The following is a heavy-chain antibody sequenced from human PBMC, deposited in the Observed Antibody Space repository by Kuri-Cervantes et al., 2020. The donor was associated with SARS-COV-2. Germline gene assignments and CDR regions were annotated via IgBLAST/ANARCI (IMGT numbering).Heavy chain of an antibody. V-gene: IGHV3-7*01. Sequence: GGSLRLSCAASGFTFSSYWMSWVRQAPGKGLEWVANIKQDGSEKCYVDSVKGRFTISRDNAKNSLYLQMNSLRAEDTAVYYCARDSADFWSGPSDYWGQGTLVTVSS. CDR1: GFTFSSYW. CDR3: ARDSADFWSGPSDY. D-gene: IGHD3-3*01. J-gene: IGHJ4*02. CDR2: IKQDGSEK.